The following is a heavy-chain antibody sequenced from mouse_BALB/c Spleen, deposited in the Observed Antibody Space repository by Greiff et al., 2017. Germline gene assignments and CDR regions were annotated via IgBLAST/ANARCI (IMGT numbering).Heavy chain of an antibody. D-gene: IGHD1-1*01. J-gene: IGHJ3*01. V-gene: IGHV1-77*01. CDR3: ASNYGSRWFAY. CDR1: GYTFTDYV. Sequence: QVQLQQSGPELVKPGASVKMSCKASGYTFTDYVISWVKQRTGQGLEWIGEIYPGSGSTYYNEKFKGKATLTADKSSNTAYMQLSSLTSEDSAVYFCASNYGSRWFAYWGQGTLVTVSA. CDR2: IYPGSGST.